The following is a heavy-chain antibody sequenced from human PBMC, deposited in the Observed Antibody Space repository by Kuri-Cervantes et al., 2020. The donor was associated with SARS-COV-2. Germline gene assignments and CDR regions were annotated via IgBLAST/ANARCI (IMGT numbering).Heavy chain of an antibody. J-gene: IGHJ6*02. CDR2: IWYDGSNK. CDR3: ARDEWHYYGSGSYGPRYYYYGMDV. D-gene: IGHD3-10*01. CDR1: GFTFSSYG. Sequence: LSLTCAASGFTFSSYGMHWVRQAPGKGLEWVAVIWYDGSNKYYADSVKGRFTISRDNSKNTLYLQMNSLRAEDTAVYYCARDEWHYYGSGSYGPRYYYYGMDVWGQGTTVT. V-gene: IGHV3-33*01.